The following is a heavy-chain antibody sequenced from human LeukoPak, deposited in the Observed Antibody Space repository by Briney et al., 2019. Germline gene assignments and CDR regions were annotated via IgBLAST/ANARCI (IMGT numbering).Heavy chain of an antibody. J-gene: IGHJ4*02. Sequence: GGSLRLSCAASGFTFSIYGITWVRHAPGKTLEWGSTIISTGGSTWYAESVKVRFTISRDNSKDILYLQMNSVRVEDRGVYYCAKGGYSGGWRNFFDYWGQGTLVTV. CDR3: AKGGYSGGWRNFFDY. V-gene: IGHV3-23*01. CDR1: GFTFSIYG. CDR2: IISTGGST. D-gene: IGHD6-19*01.